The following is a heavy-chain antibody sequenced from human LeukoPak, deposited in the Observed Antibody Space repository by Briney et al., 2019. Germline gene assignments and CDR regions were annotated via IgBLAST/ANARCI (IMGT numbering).Heavy chain of an antibody. CDR1: GGSISSSYYY. Sequence: AETLSLTCTVSGGSISSSYYYWGWIRQPPGKGLEWIGXXXYXGXXXYNPSLXSRVTISVDTSKNQFSLKLKSVTAADTAVYYCARHYGPWGQGTLVTVSS. CDR2: XXYXGXX. V-gene: IGHV4-39*01. D-gene: IGHD3-10*01. J-gene: IGHJ5*02. CDR3: ARHYGP.